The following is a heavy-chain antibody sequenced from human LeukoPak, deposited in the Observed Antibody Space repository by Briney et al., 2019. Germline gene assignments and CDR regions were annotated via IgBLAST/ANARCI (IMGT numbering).Heavy chain of an antibody. CDR1: GFTFNSYA. J-gene: IGHJ4*02. D-gene: IGHD1-26*01. V-gene: IGHV3-23*01. Sequence: GGSLRLSCAASGFTFNSYAMTWVRQAPGKGLEWVSFVNGNGGGTYYSDSVKGRFTISRDNSKSTLDLHMNSLRAEDTAVYYCAEATYSGSFPYLDSWGQGTLVTVSS. CDR3: AEATYSGSFPYLDS. CDR2: VNGNGGGT.